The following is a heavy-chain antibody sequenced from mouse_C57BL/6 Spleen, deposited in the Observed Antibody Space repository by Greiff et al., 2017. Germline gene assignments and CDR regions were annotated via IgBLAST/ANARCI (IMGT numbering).Heavy chain of an antibody. D-gene: IGHD2-2*01. CDR2: IDPSDSYT. Sequence: QVQLQQSGAELVMPGASVKLSCKASGYTFTSYWMHWVKQRPGQGLEWIGEIDPSDSYTNYNQKFKGKSTLTVDKSSSTAYMQLSSLTSEDSAVYYCARIYYGYDGYFDVWGTGTTVTVSS. J-gene: IGHJ1*03. V-gene: IGHV1-69*01. CDR3: ARIYYGYDGYFDV. CDR1: GYTFTSYW.